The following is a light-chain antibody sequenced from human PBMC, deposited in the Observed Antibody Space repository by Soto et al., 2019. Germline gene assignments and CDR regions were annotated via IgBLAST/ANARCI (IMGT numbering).Light chain of an antibody. J-gene: IGKJ1*01. CDR2: GAS. CDR3: QQYRTSPLT. CDR1: QSVTSNY. Sequence: EIVLTQSPGSLSLSPGERATLSCRAGQSVTSNYLAWYQQKPGQAPRLLIYGASSRATGIPDRFSGSGSGTDFTLTISSLEPEDFAVYFCQQYRTSPLTFGQGTKVEIK. V-gene: IGKV3-20*01.